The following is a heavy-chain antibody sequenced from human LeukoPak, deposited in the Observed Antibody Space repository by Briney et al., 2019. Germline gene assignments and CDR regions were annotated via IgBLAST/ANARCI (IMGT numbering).Heavy chain of an antibody. CDR2: IIPILGTV. V-gene: IGHV1-69*13. Sequence: ASVKVSCKASGGTLSSYAISWVRQAPGQGLEWMGGIIPILGTVNYAQEFQGRVTITADESTSTAYMELSSLRSEDTAVYYCARDRGYSYAYGMDVWGQGTTVTVSS. CDR3: ARDRGYSYAYGMDV. J-gene: IGHJ6*02. D-gene: IGHD5-18*01. CDR1: GGTLSSYA.